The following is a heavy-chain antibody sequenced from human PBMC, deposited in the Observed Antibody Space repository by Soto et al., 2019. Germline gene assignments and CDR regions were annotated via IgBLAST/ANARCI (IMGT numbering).Heavy chain of an antibody. CDR1: GFTFSNAW. Sequence: AGGSLRLSCAASGFTFSNAWMSWVRQAPGKGLEWVGRIKSKTDGGTTDYAAPVKGRFTISRDDSKNTLYLQMNSLKTEDTAVYYCTTDFQAVYSSSGEAYWGQGTLVTVSS. CDR2: IKSKTDGGTT. V-gene: IGHV3-15*01. J-gene: IGHJ4*02. CDR3: TTDFQAVYSSSGEAY. D-gene: IGHD6-6*01.